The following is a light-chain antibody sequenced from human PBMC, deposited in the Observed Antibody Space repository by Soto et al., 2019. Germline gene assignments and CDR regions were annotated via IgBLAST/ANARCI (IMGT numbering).Light chain of an antibody. V-gene: IGLV1-44*01. J-gene: IGLJ1*01. CDR3: AAWDDSLNAFV. CDR1: SSNIGGNT. Sequence: QSVLTQPPSASGTPGQRVTISCSGSSSNIGGNTVNWYQQLPGTAPKLLISGNDQRPSGVPDRFSGSKSGTSASLAISGLQSEDEADYYCAAWDDSLNAFVFGTGTKLTVL. CDR2: GND.